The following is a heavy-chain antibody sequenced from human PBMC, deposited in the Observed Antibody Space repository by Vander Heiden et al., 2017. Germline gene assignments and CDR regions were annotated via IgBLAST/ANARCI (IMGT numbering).Heavy chain of an antibody. CDR3: ARDEDYAYYFDY. CDR2: ITYAGSNK. D-gene: IGHD2-2*01. J-gene: IGHJ4*02. Sequence: QVQLVESGGGVVQPGRSLRLSCAAAGLTFSGSARHWVRQAPGKGLGWVAVITYAGSNKYYADSVTGRFTISRDNSKNTLYLQMNSLRVEDTAVYYCARDEDYAYYFDYWGQGTLVTVSS. V-gene: IGHV3-30*01. CDR1: GLTFSGSA.